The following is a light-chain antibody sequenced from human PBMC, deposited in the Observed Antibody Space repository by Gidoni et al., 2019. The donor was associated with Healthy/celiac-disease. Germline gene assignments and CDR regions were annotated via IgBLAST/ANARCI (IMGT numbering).Light chain of an antibody. Sequence: EIVMTQSPATLSVSPGKRATLSCRASQRVSSNLAWYQQKPGQAPRLLIYGASTRATGIPARFSGSGSGTEFTLTISSLQSEDFAVYYCQQYNNWPGTFGQGTKVEIK. CDR1: QRVSSN. J-gene: IGKJ1*01. V-gene: IGKV3D-15*01. CDR3: QQYNNWPGT. CDR2: GAS.